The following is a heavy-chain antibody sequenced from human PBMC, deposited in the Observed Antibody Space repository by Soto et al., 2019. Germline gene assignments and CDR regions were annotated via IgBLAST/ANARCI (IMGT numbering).Heavy chain of an antibody. Sequence: GGTLRLSCAASGFTFSSYAVSWVRQAPGKELEWVSAISGSGGSTYYADSVKGRFTISRDNSKNTLYLQMNSLRAEDTAVYYCAKDRSDYGSGSPYYYYGMDVWGQGTTVTVSS. J-gene: IGHJ6*02. CDR1: GFTFSSYA. CDR3: AKDRSDYGSGSPYYYYGMDV. D-gene: IGHD3-10*01. V-gene: IGHV3-23*01. CDR2: ISGSGGST.